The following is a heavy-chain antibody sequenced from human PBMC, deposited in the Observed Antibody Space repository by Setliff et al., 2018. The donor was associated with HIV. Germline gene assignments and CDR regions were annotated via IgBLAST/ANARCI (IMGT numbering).Heavy chain of an antibody. V-gene: IGHV3-21*01. Sequence: TGGSLRLSCTASGFTFGEYAMSWVRQAPGKGLEWVSSISTSSTYRYYADSVKGRFTLSRDNAKNSLSLQMNSLRAEDTAVYYCAREGRITSFGVIIPGSSALDVWGQGTTVTVSS. CDR2: ISTSSTYR. CDR3: AREGRITSFGVIIPGSSALDV. D-gene: IGHD3-3*01. J-gene: IGHJ6*02. CDR1: GFTFGEYA.